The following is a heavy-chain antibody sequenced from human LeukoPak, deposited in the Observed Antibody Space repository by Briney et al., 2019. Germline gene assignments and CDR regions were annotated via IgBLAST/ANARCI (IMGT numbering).Heavy chain of an antibody. CDR1: GYTFTSYY. CDR2: INPRDGST. Sequence: ASVKVSCKASGYTFTSYYMHWVRQAPGQGLEWMGVINPRDGSTTYAQNFQGRVTMTRDTSTSTVYMELSSLRSEDTAVYYCAKGDIDYWGQGILVTVSS. D-gene: IGHD2-15*01. J-gene: IGHJ4*02. V-gene: IGHV1-46*01. CDR3: AKGDIDY.